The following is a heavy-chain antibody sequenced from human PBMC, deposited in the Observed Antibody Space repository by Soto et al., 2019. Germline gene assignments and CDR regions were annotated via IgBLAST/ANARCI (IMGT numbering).Heavy chain of an antibody. V-gene: IGHV3-74*01. D-gene: IGHD6-19*01. CDR1: GSTFSTYW. CDR3: ARDDRIAVAGFDY. Sequence: SLRLSCAASGSTFSTYWMHWVRQAPGKGLVWVSHINSDGSSTSYADSVKGRFTISRDNAKNTLYLQMNSLRVEDTAVYYCARDDRIAVAGFDYWGQGTLVTV. J-gene: IGHJ4*02. CDR2: INSDGSST.